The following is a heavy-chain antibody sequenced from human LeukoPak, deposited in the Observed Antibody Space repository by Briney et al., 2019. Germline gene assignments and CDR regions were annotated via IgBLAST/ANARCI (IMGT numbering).Heavy chain of an antibody. D-gene: IGHD5-18*01. CDR3: ARAPDTAMIDY. J-gene: IGHJ4*01. CDR1: GFTFSSYG. V-gene: IGHV3-33*01. Sequence: PGRSLRLSCAASGFTFSSYGMHWVRQAPGKGLEWVAVIWYDGSNKYYADSVKGRFTISRDDSKNTLYLQMNSLRAEDTAVYYCARAPDTAMIDYWGHGTLVTVSS. CDR2: IWYDGSNK.